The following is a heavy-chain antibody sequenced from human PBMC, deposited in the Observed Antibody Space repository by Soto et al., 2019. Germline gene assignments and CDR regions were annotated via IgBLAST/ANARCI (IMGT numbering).Heavy chain of an antibody. CDR3: ATWHEREHAYDV. Sequence: DVQLVESGGGLIQPGESLRLSCVAFGFTISGKKYVAWLRQAPGKGLEWVSALYDVDGSFYADSVKGRFTTSSDSSKTTVYLQMNDLRPDDTAVYYCATWHEREHAYDVWGQGTTVTVSS. J-gene: IGHJ3*01. CDR2: LYDVDGS. CDR1: GFTISGKKY. D-gene: IGHD1-1*01. V-gene: IGHV3-53*01.